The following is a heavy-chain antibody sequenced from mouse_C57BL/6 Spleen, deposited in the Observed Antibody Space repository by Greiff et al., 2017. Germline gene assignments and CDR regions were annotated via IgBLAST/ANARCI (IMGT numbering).Heavy chain of an antibody. CDR2: INPGSGGT. J-gene: IGHJ4*01. Sequence: QVQLKESGAELVRPGTSVKVSCKASGYAFTNYLIEWVKQRPGQGLEWIGVINPGSGGTNYNEKFKGKATLTADKSSSTAYMQLSSLTSEDSAVYFCAREDGSRYYYAMDYWGQGTSVTVSS. D-gene: IGHD1-1*01. CDR3: AREDGSRYYYAMDY. CDR1: GYAFTNYL. V-gene: IGHV1-54*01.